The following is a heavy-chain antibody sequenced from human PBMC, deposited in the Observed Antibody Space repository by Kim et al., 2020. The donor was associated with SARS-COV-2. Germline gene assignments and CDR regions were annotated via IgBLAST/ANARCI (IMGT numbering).Heavy chain of an antibody. D-gene: IGHD3-10*01. CDR3: ARERQALWFGREKKYHYYGMDV. J-gene: IGHJ6*02. CDR1: GGSISSYY. V-gene: IGHV4-59*01. CDR2: IYYSGST. Sequence: SETLSLTCTVSGGSISSYYWSWIRQPPGKGLEWIGLIYYSGSTNYNPSLKSRVPISGDPSKNQFSLKLSSVTAADTAVYYCARERQALWFGREKKYHYYGMDVWSHGTTVTV.